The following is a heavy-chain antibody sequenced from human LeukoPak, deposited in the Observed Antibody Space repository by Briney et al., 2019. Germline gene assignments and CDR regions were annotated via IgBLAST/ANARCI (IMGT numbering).Heavy chain of an antibody. V-gene: IGHV4-39*07. Sequence: SETLSLTCTVSGGSISSSSYYWGWTRQPPGKGLEWIGSIYYSGSTYYNPSLKSRVTISVDTSKNQFSLKLSSVTAADTAVYYCARNLLGASTYYYGSGSHYYGMDVWGQGTTVTVSS. J-gene: IGHJ6*02. CDR1: GGSISSSSYY. CDR3: ARNLLGASTYYYGSGSHYYGMDV. D-gene: IGHD3-10*01. CDR2: IYYSGST.